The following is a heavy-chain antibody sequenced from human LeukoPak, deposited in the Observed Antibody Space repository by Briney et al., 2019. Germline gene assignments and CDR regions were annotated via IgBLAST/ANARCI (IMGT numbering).Heavy chain of an antibody. CDR2: ISYSGRT. D-gene: IGHD6-13*01. CDR3: ARGTGGAAAADFDP. V-gene: IGHV4-31*03. CDR1: GASISSGGSY. Sequence: SETLSLTCTVSGASISSGGSYWSWIRQHPGRGLECIGYISYSGRTYYNPSLKSRVTTSVDTSKNHFSLKLTSVTAADTAVYYCARGTGGAAAADFDPWGQGTLVTVSS. J-gene: IGHJ5*02.